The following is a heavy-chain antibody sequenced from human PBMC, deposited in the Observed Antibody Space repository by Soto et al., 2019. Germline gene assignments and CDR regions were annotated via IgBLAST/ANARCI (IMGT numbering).Heavy chain of an antibody. CDR1: GFTFSSYG. CDR3: SKLRDFVVLPAGILDY. D-gene: IGHD2-8*01. V-gene: IGHV3-23*01. CDR2: ISGGGDTT. J-gene: IGHJ4*02. Sequence: EVQLLESGGGLVQPGGSLRLTCAASGFTFSSYGISWIRLSPGKGLEWVSVISGGGDTTYYTPSVKGRFTISRDDFRKRLYLQMNGLRTEDTAIYYCSKLRDFVVLPAGILDYWGPGTLVTVSS.